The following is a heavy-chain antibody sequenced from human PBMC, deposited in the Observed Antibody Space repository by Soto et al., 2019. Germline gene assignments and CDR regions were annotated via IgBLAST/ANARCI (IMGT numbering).Heavy chain of an antibody. CDR3: TLLISPSWLDS. Sequence: QVQLQQSGPGLVKPSQTLSLTCAISGESVASNRATGAGIRQSPARGLDGVGRTYYRSKWYNDYAISVERKITITNNKSNNTLSLQLNSVTPEDRAVYSCTLLISPSWLDSWGQGTLVTVSS. D-gene: IGHD2-8*01. CDR1: GESVASNRAT. CDR2: TYYRSKWYN. V-gene: IGHV6-1*01. J-gene: IGHJ5*01.